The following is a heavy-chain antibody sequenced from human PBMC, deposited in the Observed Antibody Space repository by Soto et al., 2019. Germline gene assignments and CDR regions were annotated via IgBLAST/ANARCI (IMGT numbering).Heavy chain of an antibody. V-gene: IGHV1-69*19. Sequence: QVQLVQSGAEVKKPGSSVKVSCKASGGTFSSYAISWVRQAPGQGLEWMGGIIPIFGTANYAQKFQGRVTITADESTSTVYMELSSLRSEDTAVYYCARDQRISYSSSSLFGMDVWVQGTTVTVSS. CDR2: IIPIFGTA. CDR3: ARDQRISYSSSSLFGMDV. CDR1: GGTFSSYA. D-gene: IGHD6-13*01. J-gene: IGHJ6*02.